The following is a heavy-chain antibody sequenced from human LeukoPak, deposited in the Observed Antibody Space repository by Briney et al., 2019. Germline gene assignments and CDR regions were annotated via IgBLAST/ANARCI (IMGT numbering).Heavy chain of an antibody. CDR2: INPSGGST. J-gene: IGHJ3*02. V-gene: IGHV1-46*01. CDR3: ARDGQWLGAFDI. D-gene: IGHD6-19*01. CDR1: GYTFTSYY. Sequence: GASVKVSCKASGYTFTSYYMHWVRQAPGQGLEWMGIINPSGGSTSYAQKSQGRVTMTRDTSTSTVYMELSSLRSEDTAVYYCARDGQWLGAFDIWGQGTMVTVSS.